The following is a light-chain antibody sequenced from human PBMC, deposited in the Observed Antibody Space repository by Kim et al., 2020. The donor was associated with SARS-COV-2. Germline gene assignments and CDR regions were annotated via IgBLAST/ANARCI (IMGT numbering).Light chain of an antibody. V-gene: IGLV2-11*01. CDR2: DVS. J-gene: IGLJ1*01. Sequence: PGQSVTLSCTASSSDIGGYNCGSWYQHHPGKAPKLMIYDVSKRPSGVPDRFSGLKSGNTASLTISGLQAEDEADYYCCSYAGSTYVFGTGTKVTVL. CDR3: CSYAGSTYV. CDR1: SSDIGGYNC.